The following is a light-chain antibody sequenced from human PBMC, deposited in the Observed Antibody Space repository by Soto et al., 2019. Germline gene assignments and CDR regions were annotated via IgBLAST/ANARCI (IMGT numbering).Light chain of an antibody. V-gene: IGKV3-20*01. CDR1: QTVSSSY. J-gene: IGKJ1*01. Sequence: EIVLTQSPGTLSLSPGERVTPSCRASQTVSSSYLAWYQQKPGQAPRLLIHGASSRATGIPDRFSGSGSGTDFTLTISRLEPEDFAVYYCQQYGSSPRTFGQGTKVEIK. CDR3: QQYGSSPRT. CDR2: GAS.